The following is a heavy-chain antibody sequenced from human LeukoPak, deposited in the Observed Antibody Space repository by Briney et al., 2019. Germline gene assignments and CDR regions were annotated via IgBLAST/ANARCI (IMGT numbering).Heavy chain of an antibody. J-gene: IGHJ4*02. D-gene: IGHD6-13*01. CDR3: ASSPAYSSSWYAIDK. V-gene: IGHV3-13*01. CDR1: GFTFTNYD. Sequence: GGPLRLSCAASGFTFTNYDMHWVRQAAGKGLEWVSAIGTAGDTYYPGSVKGRFTISRENAKNSLYLQMNSLSAGDTAVYYCASSPAYSSSWYAIDKWGQGTLVTVSS. CDR2: IGTAGDT.